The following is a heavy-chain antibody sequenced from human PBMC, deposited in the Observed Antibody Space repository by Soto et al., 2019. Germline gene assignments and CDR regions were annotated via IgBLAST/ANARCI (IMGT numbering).Heavy chain of an antibody. D-gene: IGHD3-22*01. CDR3: ARVAYDSSGYYTDY. CDR2: ISSSSSYI. CDR1: GFTFSSYS. J-gene: IGHJ4*02. Sequence: EVQLVESGGGLVKPGGSLRLSCAASGFTFSSYSMNWVRQAPGKGLEWVSSISSSSSYIYYADSVKGRFTISGDNAKNSLYLQMNSLRAEDTAVYYCARVAYDSSGYYTDYWGQGTLVTVSS. V-gene: IGHV3-21*01.